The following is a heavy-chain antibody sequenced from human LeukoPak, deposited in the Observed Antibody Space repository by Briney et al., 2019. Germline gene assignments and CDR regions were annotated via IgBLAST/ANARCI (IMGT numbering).Heavy chain of an antibody. CDR1: GFTFGSYA. Sequence: GGSLRLSCAASGFTFGSYAMNWVRQAPGKGLEWVSAISGSGGSTYYADSVKGRFTISRDNSKSTLYLQMNSLRAEDTAVYYCATSLLYSSSWYYFDYWGQGTLVTVSS. D-gene: IGHD6-13*01. V-gene: IGHV3-23*01. CDR3: ATSLLYSSSWYYFDY. CDR2: ISGSGGST. J-gene: IGHJ4*02.